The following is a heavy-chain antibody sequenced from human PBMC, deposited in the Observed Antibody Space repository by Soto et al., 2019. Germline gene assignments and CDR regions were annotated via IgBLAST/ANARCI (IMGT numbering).Heavy chain of an antibody. Sequence: QITLKESGPPLVKPTQTLTLTCTFSGFSLRTSGVGVGWIRQPPGKALEWLALIYWDDDKRYSPSLKSRLTLTEDTSKTQVVLTMTSMDPVATATYYCAHHQDGGFDYWGQGTLVTVSS. CDR3: AHHQDGGFDY. D-gene: IGHD3-10*01. CDR1: GFSLRTSGVG. V-gene: IGHV2-5*02. CDR2: IYWDDDK. J-gene: IGHJ4*02.